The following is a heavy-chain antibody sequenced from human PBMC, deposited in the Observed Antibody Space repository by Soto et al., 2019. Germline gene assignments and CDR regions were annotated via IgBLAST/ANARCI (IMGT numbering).Heavy chain of an antibody. CDR2: FSPSSDSS. Sequence: EVQLVESGGGLVKPGGSLRLACAASGFPFSDYSWNWVRQTPGKGLEWVSSFSPSSDSSYYADSVKGRFTISRDNAKNSLFLQMNSLRDEDTAVYYCARPRGPRGYDLIDYWGQGTLVIVSS. J-gene: IGHJ4*02. V-gene: IGHV3-21*02. CDR1: GFPFSDYS. CDR3: ARPRGPRGYDLIDY. D-gene: IGHD5-12*01.